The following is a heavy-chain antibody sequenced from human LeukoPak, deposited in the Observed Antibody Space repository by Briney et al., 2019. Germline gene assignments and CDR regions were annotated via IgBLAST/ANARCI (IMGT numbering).Heavy chain of an antibody. J-gene: IGHJ2*01. CDR2: IYHSGST. V-gene: IGHV4-30-2*01. Sequence: SETLSLTCAVSGGSISSGGYSWSWIRQPPGKGLEWIGYIYHSGSTYYNPSLKSRVTISVDRSKNQFSLKLSSVTAADTAVYYCASMSRGWCFDLWGRGTLVTVSS. D-gene: IGHD3-10*01. CDR1: GGSISSGGYS. CDR3: ASMSRGWCFDL.